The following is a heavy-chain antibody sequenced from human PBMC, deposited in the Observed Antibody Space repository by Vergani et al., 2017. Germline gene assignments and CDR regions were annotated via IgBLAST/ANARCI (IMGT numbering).Heavy chain of an antibody. D-gene: IGHD2-15*01. J-gene: IGHJ4*02. CDR1: GGTFSSYT. CDR3: AXGEYCSGGSCYSDY. Sequence: QVQLVQSGAEVKKPGSSVKVSCKASGGTFSSYTISWVRQAPGQGLEWMGRIIPILGIANYAQKFQGRVTITADKSTSTAYMELSSLRSEDTAVYYCAXGEYCSGGSCYSDYWGQGTLVTVSS. CDR2: IIPILGIA. V-gene: IGHV1-69*02.